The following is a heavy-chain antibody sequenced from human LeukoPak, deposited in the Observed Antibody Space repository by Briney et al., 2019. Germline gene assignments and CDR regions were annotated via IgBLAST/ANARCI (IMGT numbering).Heavy chain of an antibody. CDR3: ARSCSGGCCYDY. CDR2: INPNNGGT. V-gene: IGHV1-2*04. D-gene: IGHD2-15*01. CDR1: GYTFTRYY. J-gene: IGHJ4*02. Sequence: GASVKVSCQPSGYTFTRYYMHRVREAPGQGLGWMGGINPNNGGTNYVQQFQGWVTMTRDTSRSKASIEVSRLRSSDTAVYYCARSCSGGCCYDYWGQGNLVTVSS.